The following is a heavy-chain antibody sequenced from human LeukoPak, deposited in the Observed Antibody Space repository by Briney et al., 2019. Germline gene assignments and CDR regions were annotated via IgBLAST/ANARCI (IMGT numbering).Heavy chain of an antibody. CDR3: SRAGSYRFDY. Sequence: GGSLRLSCAASGFTFSTSWMHWVRQGPGKGPVWVSRMNSDGRTIDYADSVKGRFIISRDNAKNTLYLQMNSLRAGDTAVYYCSRAGSYRFDYWGQGVLVTVSS. J-gene: IGHJ4*02. D-gene: IGHD3-16*02. CDR2: MNSDGRTI. V-gene: IGHV3-74*01. CDR1: GFTFSTSW.